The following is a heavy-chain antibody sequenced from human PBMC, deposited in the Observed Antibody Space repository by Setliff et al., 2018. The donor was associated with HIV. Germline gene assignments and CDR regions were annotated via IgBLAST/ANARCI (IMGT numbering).Heavy chain of an antibody. CDR1: DFTVTNAW. Sequence: PGGSLRLSCAASDFTVTNAWMNWVRQAPGKGLEWVGRIRSKVDGGAADYAAPVKGRFTISRDDSKNTLYLQMSSLKTEDTAVYYCTTESVFLDYFFDYWGQGTLVTVSS. D-gene: IGHD3-9*01. V-gene: IGHV3-15*05. J-gene: IGHJ4*02. CDR2: IRSKVDGGAA. CDR3: TTESVFLDYFFDY.